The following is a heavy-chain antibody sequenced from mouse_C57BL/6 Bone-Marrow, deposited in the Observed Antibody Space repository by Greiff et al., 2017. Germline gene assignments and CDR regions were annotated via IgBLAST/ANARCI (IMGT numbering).Heavy chain of an antibody. CDR2: ISDGGSYT. CDR3: ARDGYDVRFAY. J-gene: IGHJ3*01. Sequence: EVKLVESGGGLVKPGGSLKLSCAASGFTFSSYAMSWVRQTPEKRLEWVATISDGGSYTYYPDNVKGRFTISRDNAKNNLYLQMSHLKSEDTAMYYCARDGYDVRFAYWGQGTLVTVSA. CDR1: GFTFSSYA. D-gene: IGHD2-2*01. V-gene: IGHV5-4*01.